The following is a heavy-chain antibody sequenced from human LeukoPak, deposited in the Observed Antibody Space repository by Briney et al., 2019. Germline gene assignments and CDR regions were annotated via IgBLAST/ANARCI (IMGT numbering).Heavy chain of an antibody. Sequence: NPSETLSLTCTVSGGSISSSSCYWGWIRQPPGKGLEWIGSIYYSGSTYYNPSLKSRVTISVDTSKNQFSPKLSSVTAADTAVYYCARLDTAMAPLDYWGQGTLVTVSS. CDR3: ARLDTAMAPLDY. J-gene: IGHJ4*02. D-gene: IGHD5-18*01. CDR2: IYYSGST. V-gene: IGHV4-39*01. CDR1: GGSISSSSCY.